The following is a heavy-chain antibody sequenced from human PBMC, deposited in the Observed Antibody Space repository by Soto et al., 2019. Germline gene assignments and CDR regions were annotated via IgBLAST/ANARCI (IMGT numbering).Heavy chain of an antibody. CDR1: GDSIRSYY. D-gene: IGHD3-16*01. CDR2: IYYSGST. V-gene: IGHV4-59*08. CDR3: ERLSMITFGGIRKDAFDV. Sequence: QVQLQESGPGLVKPSETLSLTCTVSGDSIRSYYWSWIRQPPGKGLEWIGYIYYSGSTNYNPSLKGRVTISVVTSKNQFSLKLSSVTAADTAVYYCERLSMITFGGIRKDAFDVWGQGTMVTVSS. J-gene: IGHJ3*01.